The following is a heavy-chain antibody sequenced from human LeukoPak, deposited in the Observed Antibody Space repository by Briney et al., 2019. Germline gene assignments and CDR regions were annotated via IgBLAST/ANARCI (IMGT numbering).Heavy chain of an antibody. J-gene: IGHJ5*02. CDR3: VRDLGTGTTYTNRFDP. CDR1: GFTFSVYE. V-gene: IGHV3-13*01. D-gene: IGHD1-7*01. CDR2: IAPSGRT. Sequence: GGSLRLSCAASGFTFSVYEMHWVRQGPGKALEWVSAIAPSGRTYYTESVKGRFTISRENAKNSVFLQMNSLRAGDTAVYYCVRDLGTGTTYTNRFDPWGQGALVTVSS.